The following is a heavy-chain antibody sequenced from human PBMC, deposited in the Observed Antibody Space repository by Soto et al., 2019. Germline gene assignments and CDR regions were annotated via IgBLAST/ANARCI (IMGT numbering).Heavy chain of an antibody. CDR1: GFTISTHG. D-gene: IGHD1-7*01. J-gene: IGHJ4*02. CDR2: LWYDGSNK. V-gene: IGHV3-33*03. CDR3: AAATTWNFHFPY. Sequence: QAQLVETGGGVVQPGTSLRLSCAAAGFTISTHGMHWVRQAPGKGLECLANLWYDGSNKFYAESVKGRFSSSKDNSKNTLYREMSSLRGEDTAVYYCAAATTWNFHFPYWGQGTQVTVSS.